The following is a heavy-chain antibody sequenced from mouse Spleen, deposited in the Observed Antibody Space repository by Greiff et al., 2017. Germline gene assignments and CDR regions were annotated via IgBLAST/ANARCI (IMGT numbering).Heavy chain of an antibody. Sequence: EVHLVESGGGLVQPGGSRKLSCAASGFTFSSFGMHWVRQAPEKGLEWVAYISSGSSTIYYADTVKGRFTISRDNPKNTLFLQMTSLRSEDTAMYYCARLLRSFAYWGQGTLVTVSA. J-gene: IGHJ3*01. D-gene: IGHD1-1*01. CDR2: ISSGSSTI. CDR1: GFTFSSFG. V-gene: IGHV5-17*02. CDR3: ARLLRSFAY.